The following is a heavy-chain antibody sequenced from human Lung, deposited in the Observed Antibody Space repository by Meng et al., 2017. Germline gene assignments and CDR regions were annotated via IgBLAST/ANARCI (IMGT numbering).Heavy chain of an antibody. Sequence: QVQLVQSGAEVMKPGASVKFSCKASGYIFTDYFMHWVRQAPGQGLEWMGTINPSDGGTNYVQKFQGRLTVTRDTSTSTVYMDLSSLRSEDTAVYYCAREKSPGHFDYWDQGTLVTVSS. J-gene: IGHJ4*02. CDR2: INPSDGGT. CDR3: AREKSPGHFDY. CDR1: GYIFTDYF. V-gene: IGHV1-46*01.